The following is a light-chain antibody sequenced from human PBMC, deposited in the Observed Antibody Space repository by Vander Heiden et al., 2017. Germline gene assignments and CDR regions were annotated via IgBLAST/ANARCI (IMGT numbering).Light chain of an antibody. J-gene: IGLJ3*02. CDR1: NIGSKS. CDR2: DDS. Sequence: SYVLTQPPSASVAPGQTARLTCGGNNIGSKSVHWDQQKPGQAPVLVVYDDSDRPSGIPERFSGSNSGNTAALTISRVEAGDEADYYCQVWDSSSYHWVFGGGTKLTVL. V-gene: IGLV3-21*02. CDR3: QVWDSSSYHWV.